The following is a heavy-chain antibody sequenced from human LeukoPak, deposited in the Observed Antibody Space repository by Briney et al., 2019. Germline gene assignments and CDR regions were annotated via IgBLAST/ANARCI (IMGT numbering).Heavy chain of an antibody. Sequence: PSETLSLTCTVSGGSISSYYWSWIRQPPGKGLEWIGYIYYSGSTNYNPSLKSRVTISVDTSKNQFSLKLSSVTAADTAVYYCARGPQTYGVYGGWFDPWGQGTLVTVSS. CDR3: ARGPQTYGVYGGWFDP. V-gene: IGHV4-59*01. CDR2: IYYSGST. D-gene: IGHD4-17*01. CDR1: GGSISSYY. J-gene: IGHJ5*02.